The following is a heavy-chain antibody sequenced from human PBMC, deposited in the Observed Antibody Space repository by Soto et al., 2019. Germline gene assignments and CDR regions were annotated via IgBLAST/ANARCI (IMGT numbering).Heavy chain of an antibody. V-gene: IGHV3-30*18. CDR1: GFTFSSYG. CDR3: AKVSVVVADDYYGMDV. D-gene: IGHD2-15*01. CDR2: ISYDGSNK. Sequence: SLRLSCAASGFTFSSYGMHWVRQAPGKGLEWVAVISYDGSNKYYADSVKGRFTISRDNSKNTLYLQMNSLRAEDTAVYYCAKVSVVVADDYYGMDVWGQGTTVTVSS. J-gene: IGHJ6*02.